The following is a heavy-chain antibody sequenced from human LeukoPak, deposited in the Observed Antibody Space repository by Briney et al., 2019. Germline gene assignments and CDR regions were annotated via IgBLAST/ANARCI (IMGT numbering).Heavy chain of an antibody. CDR2: INPNSGGT. CDR1: GYTFTGYY. D-gene: IGHD3-9*01. J-gene: IGHJ6*03. Sequence: GASVKVSCKASGYTFTGYYMHWVRQAPGQGLEWMGWINPNSGGTNYAQKFQGRVTMTRDTSISTAYMELSRLRSDDTAVYYCARLTGRYYYYYMDVWGKGTTVTVSS. V-gene: IGHV1-2*02. CDR3: ARLTGRYYYYYMDV.